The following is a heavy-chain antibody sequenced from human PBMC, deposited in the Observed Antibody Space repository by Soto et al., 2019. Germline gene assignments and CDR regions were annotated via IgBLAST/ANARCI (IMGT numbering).Heavy chain of an antibody. V-gene: IGHV1-69*01. D-gene: IGHD3-22*01. CDR1: GGTFSSYA. J-gene: IGHJ3*02. CDR2: FIPIFDAT. Sequence: QVQLVQSGAEVKKPGSSVKVSCKASGGTFSSYAISWVRQAPGQGLEWMGGFIPIFDATNYTQKFQGRFSITADESTTTAYMELSSLRSEDTAVYYCAGESKYSSGPFDIWGQGTMVTVSS. CDR3: AGESKYSSGPFDI.